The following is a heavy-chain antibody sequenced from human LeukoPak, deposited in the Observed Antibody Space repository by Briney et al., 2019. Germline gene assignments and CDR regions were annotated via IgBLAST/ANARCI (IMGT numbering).Heavy chain of an antibody. V-gene: IGHV3-74*01. CDR3: TTDKQLAYFDY. Sequence: GGSLRLSCAASGFTFSGHWMHWVRQDPGKGLVWVSRINTDGSTTNYADSVKGRFTVSRDNAKDTVYLQMNSLKTEDTAVYYCTTDKQLAYFDYWGQGTLVTVSS. J-gene: IGHJ4*02. CDR2: INTDGSTT. CDR1: GFTFSGHW. D-gene: IGHD6-13*01.